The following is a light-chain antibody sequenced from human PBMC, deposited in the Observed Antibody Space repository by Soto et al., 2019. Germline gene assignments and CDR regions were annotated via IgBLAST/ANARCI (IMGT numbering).Light chain of an antibody. CDR1: TTDVGGYNY. CDR3: SSYASSRNFV. J-gene: IGLJ1*01. V-gene: IGLV2-14*01. CDR2: EVT. Sequence: QSALTQPASVSGSPGQSITISCNGTTTDVGGYNYVSWYQHHPGKAPQLIIYEVTKRPSGVSDRFSGSRSGYTASLTISGLQAEDEADYYCSSYASSRNFVFGTGTKVTVL.